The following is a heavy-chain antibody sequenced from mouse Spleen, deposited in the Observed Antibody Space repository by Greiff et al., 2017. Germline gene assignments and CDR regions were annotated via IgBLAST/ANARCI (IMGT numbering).Heavy chain of an antibody. V-gene: IGHV2-5*01. CDR3: ARNRKLLPDWYFDV. CDR1: GFSLTSYG. D-gene: IGHD2-12*01. Sequence: QVQLQQSGPGLVQPSQSLSITCTVSGFSLTSYGVHWVRQSPGKGLEWLGVIWRGGSTDYNAAFMSRLSITKDNSKSQVFFKMNSLQADDTAIYYCARNRKLLPDWYFDVWGAGTTVTVSS. CDR2: IWRGGST. J-gene: IGHJ1*01.